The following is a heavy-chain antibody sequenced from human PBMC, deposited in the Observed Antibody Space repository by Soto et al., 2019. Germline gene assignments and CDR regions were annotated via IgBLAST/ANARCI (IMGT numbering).Heavy chain of an antibody. CDR2: ILYDGSNK. J-gene: IGHJ4*02. CDR1: GFTFSSCA. V-gene: IGHV3-30-3*01. CDR3: AAELGNSGYDGHDY. Sequence: GGSLRLSCAASGFTFSSCAMHWVRQAPGKGLEWVAVILYDGSNKYYADSVQGRFTISRDNSKNTLYMQMNSLRAEDTAVYYCAAELGNSGYDGHDYWGQGTLVTVSS. D-gene: IGHD5-12*01.